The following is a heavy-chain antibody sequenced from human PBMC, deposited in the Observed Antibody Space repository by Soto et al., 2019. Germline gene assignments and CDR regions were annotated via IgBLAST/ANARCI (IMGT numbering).Heavy chain of an antibody. D-gene: IGHD5-18*01. Sequence: GGSLRLSGAASGFTFSSYWMSWVRQAPGKGLEWVANIKQDGSEKYYVDSVKGRFTISRDNAKNSLYLQMNSLRAEDTAVYYCARVDTAMVTGYYFDYWGQGTLVTVSS. V-gene: IGHV3-7*04. CDR2: IKQDGSEK. CDR1: GFTFSSYW. CDR3: ARVDTAMVTGYYFDY. J-gene: IGHJ4*02.